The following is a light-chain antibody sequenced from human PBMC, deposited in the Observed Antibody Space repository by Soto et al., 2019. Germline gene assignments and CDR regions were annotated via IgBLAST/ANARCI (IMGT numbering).Light chain of an antibody. CDR2: DVN. Sequence: QSVLTQPHSVSGSPGQSVTISCTGTSSDVGAYAYVTWYQQHPDKAPKLMIYDVNKRPSRVPDRFSGSKSGNTASLTISGLQAEDEADYYCCSYTSRLTLLFGGGTKVTVL. V-gene: IGLV2-11*01. CDR1: SSDVGAYAY. J-gene: IGLJ2*01. CDR3: CSYTSRLTLL.